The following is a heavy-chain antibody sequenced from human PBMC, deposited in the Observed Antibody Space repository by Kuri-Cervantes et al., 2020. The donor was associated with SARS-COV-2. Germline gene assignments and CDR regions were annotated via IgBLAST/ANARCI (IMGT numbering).Heavy chain of an antibody. D-gene: IGHD1-1*01. CDR2: IYWDDDK. Sequence: SGPTLVKPTHTLTHTSSLSGISITKTGLPVVCIRHPPGKALEWLGIIYWDDDKLYGPSLENRLTIARDTSQNQVVLTLTNMDPVDTATYYCSARGWKYFNHWGQGTLVTVSS. J-gene: IGHJ4*01. CDR1: GISITKTGLP. CDR3: SARGWKYFNH. V-gene: IGHV2-5*05.